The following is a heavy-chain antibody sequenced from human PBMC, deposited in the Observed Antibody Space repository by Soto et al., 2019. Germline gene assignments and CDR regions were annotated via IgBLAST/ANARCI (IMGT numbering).Heavy chain of an antibody. J-gene: IGHJ6*02. D-gene: IGHD3-16*01. CDR1: GYRFSTFW. Sequence: GESLKISCKGSGYRFSTFWIGWVRQMPGKGLEWVAIIYPDQSRAMYSPAFQGQVTISVDKSISTAYLQWNSLKASDTAIYYCARPQGAGDSGYYYYGMDVWGQGTTVTVSS. CDR2: IYPDQSRA. CDR3: ARPQGAGDSGYYYYGMDV. V-gene: IGHV5-51*01.